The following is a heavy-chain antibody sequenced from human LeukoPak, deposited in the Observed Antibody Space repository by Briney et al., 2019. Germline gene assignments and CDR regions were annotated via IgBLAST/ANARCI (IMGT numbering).Heavy chain of an antibody. CDR3: ARGRGYCSSTSCPSSLYYYYYGMDV. Sequence: PSETLSLTCAVYGESFSGYYWSWIRQPPGKGLEWIGEINHSGSTNYNPSLKSRVTISVDTSKNQFSLKLSSVTAADTAVYYCARGRGYCSSTSCPSSLYYYYYGMDVWGQGTTVTVSS. CDR2: INHSGST. CDR1: GESFSGYY. J-gene: IGHJ6*02. V-gene: IGHV4-34*01. D-gene: IGHD2-2*01.